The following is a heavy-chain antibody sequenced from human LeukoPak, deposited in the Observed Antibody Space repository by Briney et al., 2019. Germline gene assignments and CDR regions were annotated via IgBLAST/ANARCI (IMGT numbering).Heavy chain of an antibody. D-gene: IGHD3-10*01. J-gene: IGHJ4*02. CDR3: ARILWFGELYGAGGYYFDY. CDR1: GYSISSGYY. Sequence: SETLSLTCTVTGYSISSGYYWGWIRQPPGKGLEWIGSICHSGSTYYNPSLKSRVTISVDTSKNQFSLKLSSVTAADTAVYYCARILWFGELYGAGGYYFDYWGQGTLVTVSS. CDR2: ICHSGST. V-gene: IGHV4-38-2*02.